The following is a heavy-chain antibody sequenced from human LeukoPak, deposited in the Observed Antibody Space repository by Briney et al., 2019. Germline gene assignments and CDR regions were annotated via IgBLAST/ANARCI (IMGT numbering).Heavy chain of an antibody. J-gene: IGHJ4*02. V-gene: IGHV3-66*01. Sequence: GGSLRLSCAASGFTVSSNYMSWVRQAPGKGLEWVSVIYSGGSTYYADSVKGRFTISRDNAKNSLYLQMNSLRAEDTAVYYCARDAVLFTGPTTFDYWGQGTLVTVSS. D-gene: IGHD3-10*02. CDR2: IYSGGST. CDR3: ARDAVLFTGPTTFDY. CDR1: GFTVSSNY.